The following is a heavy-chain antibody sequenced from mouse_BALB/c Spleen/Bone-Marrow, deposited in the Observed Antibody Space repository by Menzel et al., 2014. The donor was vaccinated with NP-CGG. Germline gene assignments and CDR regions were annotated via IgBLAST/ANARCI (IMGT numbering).Heavy chain of an antibody. V-gene: IGHV14-3*02. D-gene: IGHD2-14*01. J-gene: IGHJ1*01. CDR2: IDPANGNT. CDR1: GFNIKDTY. Sequence: LKQSGAELVKPGASVKLSCTASGFNIKDTYMHWVKQRPEQGLEWIGRIDPANGNTKYDSKFQGKATITADTSSNTAYLQLSSLTSEDTAVYYCASYRYAWYFDVWGAGTTVTVSS. CDR3: ASYRYAWYFDV.